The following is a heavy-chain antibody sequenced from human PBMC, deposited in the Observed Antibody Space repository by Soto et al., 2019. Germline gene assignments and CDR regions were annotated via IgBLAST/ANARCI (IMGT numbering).Heavy chain of an antibody. CDR1: GFTFSSYE. Sequence: GGSLRLSCAASGFTFSSYEMNWVRQAPGKGLEWVSYISSSGSTIYYADSVKGRFTISRDNAKNSLYLQMNSLRAEDTAVYYCAILDYSSGWYWGQGTLVTVSS. D-gene: IGHD6-19*01. CDR3: AILDYSSGWY. V-gene: IGHV3-48*03. J-gene: IGHJ4*02. CDR2: ISSSGSTI.